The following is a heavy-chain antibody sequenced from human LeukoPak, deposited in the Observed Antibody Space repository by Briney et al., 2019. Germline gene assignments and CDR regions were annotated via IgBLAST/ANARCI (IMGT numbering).Heavy chain of an antibody. CDR2: VNTDGSTT. V-gene: IGHV3-74*01. CDR3: AQMATPF. D-gene: IGHD5-24*01. Sequence: PGGSLRLSCAASGFTFSSYWMHWVRQAPGKGLVWVSRVNTDGSTTNYADSVKGRFTISRDNAENTLYLQMNSLRAEDTAVYYCAQMATPFWGQGTLVTVSS. J-gene: IGHJ4*02. CDR1: GFTFSSYW.